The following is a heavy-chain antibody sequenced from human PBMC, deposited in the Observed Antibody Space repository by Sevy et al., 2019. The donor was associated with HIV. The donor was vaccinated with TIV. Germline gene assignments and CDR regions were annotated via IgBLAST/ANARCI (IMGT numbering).Heavy chain of an antibody. D-gene: IGHD3-22*01. J-gene: IGHJ4*02. CDR2: LSYDGNIK. CDR1: GFTFDTYA. Sequence: GGSLRLSCAASGFTFDTYAMHWVRQAPGKGLEGVAVLSYDGNIKYYADSVKGRFSISREDSKNTLYLQMNSLRDEDMAVYFWARDNGYDGGSYSPGYWGQGALVTISS. CDR3: ARDNGYDGGSYSPGY. V-gene: IGHV3-30-3*01.